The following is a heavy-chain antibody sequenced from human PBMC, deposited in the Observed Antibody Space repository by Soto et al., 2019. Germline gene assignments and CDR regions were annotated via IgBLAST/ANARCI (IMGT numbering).Heavy chain of an antibody. CDR2: INPNSGGT. D-gene: IGHD3-10*01. V-gene: IGHV1-2*02. J-gene: IGHJ4*02. Sequence: QVQLVQSGAEVKKPGASVKVSCKASGYTFTGYYMHWVRQAPGQGLEWMGWINPNSGGTNYAQKFQGRVTMTRETSISTAYMELSRLRADDTAVYYCARVVPAASVTMVRGGNGYWGQGTLVTVSS. CDR3: ARVVPAASVTMVRGGNGY. CDR1: GYTFTGYY.